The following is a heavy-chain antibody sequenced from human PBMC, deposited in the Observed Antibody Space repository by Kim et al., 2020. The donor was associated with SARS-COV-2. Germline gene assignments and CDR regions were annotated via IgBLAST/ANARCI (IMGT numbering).Heavy chain of an antibody. V-gene: IGHV4-39*01. CDR3: ARRAWLGDYFDY. Sequence: FDNPSLKSRVTISVDTSKNQFSLELSSVTAADTAVYYCARRAWLGDYFDYWGQGTLVTVSS. D-gene: IGHD1-26*01. J-gene: IGHJ4*02.